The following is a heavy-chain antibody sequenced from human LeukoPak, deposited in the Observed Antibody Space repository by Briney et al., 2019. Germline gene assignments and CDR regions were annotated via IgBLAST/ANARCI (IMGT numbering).Heavy chain of an antibody. Sequence: TSETLPLTCTVSGGSISSYYWSWIRQPPGKGLEWIGYIYYSGSTNYNPSLKSRVTISVDTSKNQFSLKLSSVTAADTAVYYCARHLPLTGYYPYYYYGMDVWGQGTTVTVSS. D-gene: IGHD3-9*01. CDR3: ARHLPLTGYYPYYYYGMDV. CDR1: GGSISSYY. CDR2: IYYSGST. V-gene: IGHV4-59*08. J-gene: IGHJ6*02.